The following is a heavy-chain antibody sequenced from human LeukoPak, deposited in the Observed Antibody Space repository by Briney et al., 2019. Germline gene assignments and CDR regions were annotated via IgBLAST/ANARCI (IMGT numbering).Heavy chain of an antibody. V-gene: IGHV3-30*18. J-gene: IGHJ4*02. D-gene: IGHD4-17*01. Sequence: GGSLRLSCAASGFTFSSHGMHWVRQAPGKGLEWVAFMSYDGNSKFYADSVMGRFTISRDNSKNTLYLQMNSLRAEDTAVYYCAKDADYGDYAAGYWGQGTLVTVSS. CDR1: GFTFSSHG. CDR2: MSYDGNSK. CDR3: AKDADYGDYAAGY.